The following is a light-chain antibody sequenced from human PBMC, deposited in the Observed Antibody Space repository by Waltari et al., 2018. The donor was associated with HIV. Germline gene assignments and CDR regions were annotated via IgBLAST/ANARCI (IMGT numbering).Light chain of an antibody. CDR3: QSYDNSLSGLV. Sequence: QSVLTQPPSVSGAPGQRVSTSCTGSSSNIGAGYAVPWYQQLPGTAPKLLIYRNNNRPSGVPDRFSGSKSGTSASLAITGLQPEDEADYYCQSYDNSLSGLVFGGGTKLTVL. V-gene: IGLV1-40*01. CDR2: RNN. CDR1: SSNIGAGYA. J-gene: IGLJ3*02.